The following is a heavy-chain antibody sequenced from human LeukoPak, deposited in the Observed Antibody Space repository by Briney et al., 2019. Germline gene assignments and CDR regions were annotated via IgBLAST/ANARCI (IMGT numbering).Heavy chain of an antibody. Sequence: SETLSLTSTVSGGSINNSPYYWGWIRQPPGKELEWIVSMHYSGTTYYNPSLKGRVTISIDTSKNHFSLRLISVTAADTAVFYCARNDRGRPADYWGQGTLVTVSS. CDR3: ARNDRGRPADY. CDR2: MHYSGTT. V-gene: IGHV4-39*02. J-gene: IGHJ4*02. D-gene: IGHD1-26*01. CDR1: GGSINNSPYY.